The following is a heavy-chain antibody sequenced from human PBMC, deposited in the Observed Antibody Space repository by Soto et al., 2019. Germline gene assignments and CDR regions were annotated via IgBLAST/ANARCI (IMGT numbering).Heavy chain of an antibody. CDR1: GGTFSSYA. D-gene: IGHD3-10*01. CDR3: ASHEEYYGSGSYSPIYYYYGMDV. V-gene: IGHV1-69*06. Sequence: GASVKVSCKASGGTFSSYAISWVRQAPGQGLEWMGGIIPIFGTANYAQKFQGRVTITADKSTSTAYMELSSLRSEDTAVYYCASHEEYYGSGSYSPIYYYYGMDVWGQGTTVTVSS. J-gene: IGHJ6*02. CDR2: IIPIFGTA.